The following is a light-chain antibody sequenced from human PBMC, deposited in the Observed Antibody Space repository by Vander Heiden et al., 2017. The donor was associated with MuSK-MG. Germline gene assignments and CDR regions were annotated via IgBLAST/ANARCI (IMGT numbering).Light chain of an antibody. J-gene: IGKJ2*02. CDR3: QQYYSFVCT. Sequence: DIVMTQSPDPLAVSLGERAPNTRSASQSVLHCLNNRNHLAWYQHKPGLPPKLLIYRASTWETGVPERFSGSGSGTDFTLTITSLQADDFAIYYCQQYYSFVCTFGQGTTLEIK. V-gene: IGKV4-1*01. CDR2: RAS. CDR1: QSVLHCLNNRNH.